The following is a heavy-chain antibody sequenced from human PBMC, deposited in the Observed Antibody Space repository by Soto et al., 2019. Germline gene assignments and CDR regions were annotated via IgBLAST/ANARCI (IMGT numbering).Heavy chain of an antibody. J-gene: IGHJ4*02. V-gene: IGHV1-3*01. CDR1: GYTFTNNV. Sequence: QVHLVQSGAEVKKPGASVKVSCRTSGYTFTNNVIHWVRQAPGQRLEWIGWVNAGNDNTKWSREFQGRLTLTKVTSATTAYMELSSLTPEDTAIYFCAREVPYGYSRFDYWGQGTLVTVSS. D-gene: IGHD5-18*01. CDR3: AREVPYGYSRFDY. CDR2: VNAGNDNT.